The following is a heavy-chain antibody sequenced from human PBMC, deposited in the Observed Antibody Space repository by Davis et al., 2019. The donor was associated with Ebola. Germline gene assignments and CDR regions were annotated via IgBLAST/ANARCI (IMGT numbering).Heavy chain of an antibody. CDR1: GFTVSSNY. J-gene: IGHJ4*02. CDR3: TRAIDY. V-gene: IGHV3-53*01. CDR2: IYSGGTT. Sequence: GESLKISCAASGFTVSSNYMNWVRQAPGKGLEWVSIIYSGGTTYYADSVKGRFTISRDNSRNMVYLQMTSLRAEDTAVYYCTRAIDYWGQGTLVTVSS.